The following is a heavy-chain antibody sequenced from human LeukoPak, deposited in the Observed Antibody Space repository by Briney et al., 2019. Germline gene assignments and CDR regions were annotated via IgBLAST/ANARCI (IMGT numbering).Heavy chain of an antibody. Sequence: GGSLRLSCAASGFTFSNYGMSWVRQAPGKGLEWVSFMSGSGGTTDYSDSVKGRFTISRDNSRNTLYLQMSSLRAEDTAVYYCAKELVIFSVAGTLDYWGQGTLVTVS. D-gene: IGHD6-19*01. CDR2: MSGSGGTT. CDR1: GFTFSNYG. J-gene: IGHJ4*02. V-gene: IGHV3-23*01. CDR3: AKELVIFSVAGTLDY.